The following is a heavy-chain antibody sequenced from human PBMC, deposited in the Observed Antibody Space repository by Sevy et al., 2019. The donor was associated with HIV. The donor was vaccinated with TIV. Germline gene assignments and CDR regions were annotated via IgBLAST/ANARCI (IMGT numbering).Heavy chain of an antibody. CDR1: GFRFSSYE. CDR2: ISNSGTNI. V-gene: IGHV3-48*03. D-gene: IGHD4-17*01. CDR3: ARDLPPSATTVARFDC. Sequence: GGSLRLSCAASGFRFSSYEMNWVRQAPGKGLEWVASISNSGTNIYYSDSVRGRFTISRDTAKNSLYLQMNSLRAEDTAVYYCARDLPPSATTVARFDCWGQGTLVTVSS. J-gene: IGHJ4*02.